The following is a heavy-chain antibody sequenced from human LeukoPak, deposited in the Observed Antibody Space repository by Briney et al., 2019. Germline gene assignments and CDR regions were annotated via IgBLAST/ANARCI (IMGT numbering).Heavy chain of an antibody. V-gene: IGHV3-15*01. Sequence: PGGSLRLSCAASGFTFSNAWMSWVRQAPGKGLGWVGRIKSKTDGGTTDYAAPVKGRFTISRDDSKNTLYLQMNSLKTEDTAVYYCTTVRTYCSSTSCYFHDYWGQGTLVTVSS. D-gene: IGHD2-2*01. CDR3: TTVRTYCSSTSCYFHDY. J-gene: IGHJ4*02. CDR2: IKSKTDGGTT. CDR1: GFTFSNAW.